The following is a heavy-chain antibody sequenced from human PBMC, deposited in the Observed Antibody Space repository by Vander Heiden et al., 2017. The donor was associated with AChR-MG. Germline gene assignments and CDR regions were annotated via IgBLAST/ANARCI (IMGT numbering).Heavy chain of an antibody. CDR1: GFTFSGYA. J-gene: IGHJ4*02. V-gene: IGHV3-23*01. Sequence: EVQLLESGGGLVQPGGSLRLSCAASGFTFSGYAMSWVRQAPGKRLEWVSAISGSGGSTYYAYSVKGRFTISRDNSKNTLYLQMNSLRAEDTAVYYCAKDRVNWNYDGPFDYWGQGTLVTVSS. CDR3: AKDRVNWNYDGPFDY. D-gene: IGHD1-7*01. CDR2: ISGSGGST.